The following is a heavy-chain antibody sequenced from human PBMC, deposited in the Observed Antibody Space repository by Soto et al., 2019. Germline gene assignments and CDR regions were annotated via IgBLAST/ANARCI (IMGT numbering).Heavy chain of an antibody. Sequence: GGSLRLSCAASGFTFSSDAMSWVRQAPGKVLEWVSAISGSGGSTYYADSVKGRFTISRDNAKNSLYLQMNSLRAEDTAVYYCARDKAYSSSQATSGGYYGMDVWGQGTTVTVSS. D-gene: IGHD6-13*01. J-gene: IGHJ6*02. CDR2: ISGSGGST. CDR3: ARDKAYSSSQATSGGYYGMDV. V-gene: IGHV3-23*01. CDR1: GFTFSSDA.